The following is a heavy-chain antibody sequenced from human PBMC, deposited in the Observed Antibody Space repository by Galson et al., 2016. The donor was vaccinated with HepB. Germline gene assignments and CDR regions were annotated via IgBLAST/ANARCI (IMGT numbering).Heavy chain of an antibody. CDR1: GFTFSNYW. CDR3: AKDLWRGGMSDY. Sequence: SLRLSCAASGFTFSNYWMHWVRQAPGKGLVWVSHITIDGSTTTYADSVKGRFTISRDNAKNTLYMQMNSLRAEDTAVYYCAKDLWRGGMSDYWGQRTLVTVSS. D-gene: IGHD4-23*01. V-gene: IGHV3-74*01. J-gene: IGHJ4*02. CDR2: ITIDGSTT.